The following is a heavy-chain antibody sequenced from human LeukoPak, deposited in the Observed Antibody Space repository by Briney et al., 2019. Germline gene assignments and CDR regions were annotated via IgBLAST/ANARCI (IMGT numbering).Heavy chain of an antibody. D-gene: IGHD6-19*01. CDR2: INPSGGST. Sequence: GASVKVSCKASGYTFTSYYMHWVRQAPGQGLEWMGIINPSGGSTSYAQKFQGRVTMTRDTSTSTVYMELSSLRSEDTAVYYCARLNTPLRIAVAGTGDYYFDYWGQGTLVTVSS. J-gene: IGHJ4*02. V-gene: IGHV1-46*01. CDR3: ARLNTPLRIAVAGTGDYYFDY. CDR1: GYTFTSYY.